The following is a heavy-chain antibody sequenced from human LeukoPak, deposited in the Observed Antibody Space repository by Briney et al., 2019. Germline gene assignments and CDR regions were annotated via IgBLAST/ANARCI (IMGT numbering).Heavy chain of an antibody. CDR2: IYYSGST. Sequence: SETLSLTCTVSGGSISSSSYYWGWIRQPPGKGLEWIGSIYYSGSTYYNPSFKSRVTISVDTSKNQFSLKLSSVTAADTAVYYCARLIPQRYYDFWSGYEDYWGQGTLVTVSS. CDR3: ARLIPQRYYDFWSGYEDY. J-gene: IGHJ4*02. CDR1: GGSISSSSYY. D-gene: IGHD3-3*01. V-gene: IGHV4-39*01.